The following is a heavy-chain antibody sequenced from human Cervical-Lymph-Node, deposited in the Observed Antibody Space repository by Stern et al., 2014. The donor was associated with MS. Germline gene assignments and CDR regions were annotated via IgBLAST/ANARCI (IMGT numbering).Heavy chain of an antibody. J-gene: IGHJ5*02. CDR3: ALSSETSDRWYSLGYDL. CDR1: GGTFSKFP. Sequence: VHLVESGADVPKPGSSVKVSCKASGGTFSKFPSNWVRQAQGQGLEWMGGIFPDFGTPAYAQEFRGRVTITADVSTSTVYMELSSLRSDDTAFYYCALSSETSDRWYSLGYDLWGQGTLVTVSS. V-gene: IGHV1-69*01. D-gene: IGHD6-13*01. CDR2: IFPDFGTP.